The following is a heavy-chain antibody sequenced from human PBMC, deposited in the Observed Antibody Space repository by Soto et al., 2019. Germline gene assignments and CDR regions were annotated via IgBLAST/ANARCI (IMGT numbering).Heavy chain of an antibody. CDR1: GGSISSSSYY. Sequence: QLQLQESGPGLVKPSETLSLTCTVSGGSISSSSYYWGWIRQPPGKGLEWIGSIYYSGSTYYNPSLQSPVTISVDTSKHPCSLKLSSVTGADTAVYYCARRLYYDSSGFEGGGMDVWGQGTTVTVSS. CDR2: IYYSGST. V-gene: IGHV4-39*01. CDR3: ARRLYYDSSGFEGGGMDV. D-gene: IGHD3-22*01. J-gene: IGHJ6*02.